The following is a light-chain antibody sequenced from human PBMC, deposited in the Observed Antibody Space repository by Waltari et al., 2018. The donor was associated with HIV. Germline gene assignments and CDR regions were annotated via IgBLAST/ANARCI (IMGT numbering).Light chain of an antibody. Sequence: QSVLTQPPSVSAAPGQKVTVSRAGSGSNIGHNYVSWYQQLPGTAPKLLIYETNKRPSGIPDRFSGSKSGTSATLGITGLQTGDEADYYCGTWDNSLGGYIFGSGTKVTV. CDR3: GTWDNSLGGYI. CDR2: ETN. J-gene: IGLJ1*01. V-gene: IGLV1-51*02. CDR1: GSNIGHNY.